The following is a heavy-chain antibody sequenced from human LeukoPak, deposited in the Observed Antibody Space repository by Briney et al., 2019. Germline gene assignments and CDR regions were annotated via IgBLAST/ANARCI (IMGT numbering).Heavy chain of an antibody. CDR1: GFTVSSNY. CDR3: ARPYDSSGYYYGRFDY. Sequence: GGSLRLSCAASGFTVSSNYMSWVRQAPGKGLEWVSVIYSGGSTYYTDSVKGRFTISRDKSKNRLYLQMNSLRAEDTAVYYCARPYDSSGYYYGRFDYWGQGTLVTVSS. D-gene: IGHD3-22*01. CDR2: IYSGGST. V-gene: IGHV3-66*04. J-gene: IGHJ4*02.